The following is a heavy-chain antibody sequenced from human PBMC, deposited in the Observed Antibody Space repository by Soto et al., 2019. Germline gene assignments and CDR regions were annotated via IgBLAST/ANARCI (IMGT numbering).Heavy chain of an antibody. Sequence: PGESLKISCKGSGYSFTSYWISWVRQMPGKGLEWMGRIDPSDSYTNYSPSFQGHVTISADKSISTAYLQWSSLKASDTAMYYCARLTSHGSHYYYYGMDVWGQGTTVTVSS. CDR3: ARLTSHGSHYYYYGMDV. J-gene: IGHJ6*02. D-gene: IGHD2-2*01. CDR1: GYSFTSYW. CDR2: IDPSDSYT. V-gene: IGHV5-10-1*01.